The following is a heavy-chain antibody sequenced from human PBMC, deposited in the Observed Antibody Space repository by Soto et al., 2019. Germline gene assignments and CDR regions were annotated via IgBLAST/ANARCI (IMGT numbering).Heavy chain of an antibody. CDR3: ATGPDGAVAARGNWFDP. V-gene: IGHV3-23*01. J-gene: IGHJ5*02. CDR2: ISGSGGST. D-gene: IGHD6-19*01. Sequence: EVQLLESGGGLVQPGGSLRLSCAASGFTFSSYAMSWVRQAPGKGLEWVSAISGSGGSTYYADSVKGRFTISRDNAKNRLYLQMNSLRGEDTAGYYCATGPDGAVAARGNWFDPWGQGTLVTVSS. CDR1: GFTFSSYA.